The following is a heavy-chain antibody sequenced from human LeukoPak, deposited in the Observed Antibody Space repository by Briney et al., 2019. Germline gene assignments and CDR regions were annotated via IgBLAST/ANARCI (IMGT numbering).Heavy chain of an antibody. Sequence: GSLRLSCAASGFTFSSFSMNWVRQAPGKGLEWVSSISSTSSYIYYADSVKGRFTISRDNAKNSLYLQMNSLRAEDTAVYYCARGSMNKYYYYMDVWGKGTTVTVSS. CDR1: GFTFSSFS. V-gene: IGHV3-21*01. D-gene: IGHD1/OR15-1a*01. CDR2: ISSTSSYI. J-gene: IGHJ6*03. CDR3: ARGSMNKYYYYMDV.